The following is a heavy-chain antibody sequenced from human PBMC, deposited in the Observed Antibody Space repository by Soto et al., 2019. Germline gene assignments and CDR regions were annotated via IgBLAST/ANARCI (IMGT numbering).Heavy chain of an antibody. V-gene: IGHV1-3*01. CDR1: GYSPSTYA. D-gene: IGHD3-10*01. CDR2: INVGSGNK. Sequence: ASVKVSCKASGYSPSTYAMHWVRQAPGQSLEWMGWINVGSGNKKYSPRFQDRVTISGDTSASTVFMELSSLRSEDTAVYYCAKAEGGRSWFGGWIYWGQGALVTVS. J-gene: IGHJ4*02. CDR3: AKAEGGRSWFGGWIY.